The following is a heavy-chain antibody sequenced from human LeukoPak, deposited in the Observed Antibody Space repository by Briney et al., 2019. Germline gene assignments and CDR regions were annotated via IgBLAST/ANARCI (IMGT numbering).Heavy chain of an antibody. CDR3: ARGGPKEEYSSSWYNWFDP. V-gene: IGHV3-21*04. Sequence: GGSLRLSCAASGFTFSSYSMNWVRQAPGKGLEWVSSISSSSSYIYYADSVKGRFTISRDNAKNSLYLQMNSLRAADTAVYYCARGGPKEEYSSSWYNWFDPWGQGTLVTVSS. CDR2: ISSSSSYI. J-gene: IGHJ5*02. CDR1: GFTFSSYS. D-gene: IGHD6-13*01.